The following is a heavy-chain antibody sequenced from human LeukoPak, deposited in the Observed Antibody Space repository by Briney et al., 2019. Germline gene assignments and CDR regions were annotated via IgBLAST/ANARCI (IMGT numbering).Heavy chain of an antibody. Sequence: TGGSLRLSCAASGFTFSSYSMNWVRQAPGKGLEWVSSISSSSSYIYYADSVKGRFTISRDNSKNTLYLQMNSLRAEDTAVYYCAKDPRYCGGDCYSGYWGQGTLVTVSS. D-gene: IGHD2-21*02. V-gene: IGHV3-21*04. J-gene: IGHJ4*02. CDR3: AKDPRYCGGDCYSGY. CDR2: ISSSSSYI. CDR1: GFTFSSYS.